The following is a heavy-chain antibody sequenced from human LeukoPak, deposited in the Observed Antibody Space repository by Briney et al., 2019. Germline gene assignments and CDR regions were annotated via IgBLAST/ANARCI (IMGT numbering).Heavy chain of an antibody. Sequence: KAGGSLRLSCAASGFTFSSYSMNWVRQAPGKGLEWVSSISSSSSYIYYADSVKGRFTISRDNAKNSLYLQMNSLRAEDTAVYYCARDSPSYLQLSNPDYWGQGTLVTVSS. CDR2: ISSSSSYI. CDR1: GFTFSSYS. D-gene: IGHD2-2*01. V-gene: IGHV3-21*01. CDR3: ARDSPSYLQLSNPDY. J-gene: IGHJ4*02.